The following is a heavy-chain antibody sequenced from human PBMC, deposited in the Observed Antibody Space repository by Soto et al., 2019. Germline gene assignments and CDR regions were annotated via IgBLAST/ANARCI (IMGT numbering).Heavy chain of an antibody. CDR3: AREKGAGTYMGVDY. D-gene: IGHD3-10*01. Sequence: QVQLQESGPGLVEPSGTLSLTCGVSGGSISTHNWWSWVRQSPGRGLEWIGEIYHYGSANYNPSLKSRVTMSVDKSKNQFSLELTSVTAADTAVYYCAREKGAGTYMGVDYWGQGTLVTVSS. CDR1: GGSISTHNW. V-gene: IGHV4-4*02. CDR2: IYHYGSA. J-gene: IGHJ4*02.